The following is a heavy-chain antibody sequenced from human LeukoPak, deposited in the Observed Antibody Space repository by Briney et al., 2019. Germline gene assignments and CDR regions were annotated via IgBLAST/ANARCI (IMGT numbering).Heavy chain of an antibody. CDR3: ARAKNTYYYDTSGYYPRDGWYFDL. J-gene: IGHJ2*01. Sequence: GGSLRLSCAASEFTFRTYGMHCVRQAPGKGLEWVAGIWYDGSKKYYTDSVKGRFTISRDNSKNTLYLQMNSLRAEDTAVYYCARAKNTYYYDTSGYYPRDGWYFDLWGRGTLVTVSS. D-gene: IGHD3-22*01. CDR2: IWYDGSKK. V-gene: IGHV3-33*01. CDR1: EFTFRTYG.